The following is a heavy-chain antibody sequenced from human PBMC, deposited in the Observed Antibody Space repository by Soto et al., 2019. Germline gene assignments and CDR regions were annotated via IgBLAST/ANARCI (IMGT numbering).Heavy chain of an antibody. CDR2: IYHSGST. D-gene: IGHD3-22*01. CDR1: GGSISSSNW. CDR3: ARLPSVNYYDSSGYWHDAFDI. J-gene: IGHJ3*02. Sequence: SDTLSLTCVVSGGSISSSNWWSWVRQPAGKGLEWIGEIYHSGSTNYNPSLKSRVTISVDKSKNQFSLKLSSVTAADTAVYYCARLPSVNYYDSSGYWHDAFDIWGQGTMVT. V-gene: IGHV4-4*02.